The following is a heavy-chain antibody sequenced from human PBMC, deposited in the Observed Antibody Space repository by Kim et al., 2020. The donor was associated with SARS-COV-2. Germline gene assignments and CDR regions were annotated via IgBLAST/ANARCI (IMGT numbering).Heavy chain of an antibody. CDR1: GGSISSGGYY. V-gene: IGHV4-31*03. J-gene: IGHJ4*01. CDR2: IYYSGST. Sequence: SETLSLTCTVSGGSISSGGYYWSWIRQHPGKGLEWIGYIYYSGSTYYNPSLKSRVTISADTSKNQFSLKLRSVTAADTAVYYCASSRSGMGVDCWGQGTLVTVSS. CDR3: ASSRSGMGVDC. D-gene: IGHD1-26*01.